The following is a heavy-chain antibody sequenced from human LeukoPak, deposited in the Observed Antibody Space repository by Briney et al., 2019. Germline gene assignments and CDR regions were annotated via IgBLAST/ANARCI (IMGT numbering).Heavy chain of an antibody. J-gene: IGHJ6*02. CDR2: IYHSGST. V-gene: IGHV4-4*02. CDR3: ARAPGSPKPYYYYYYGMDV. CDR1: GGSISSSNW. Sequence: SGTLSLTCAVSGGSISSSNWWSWVRQPPGKGLEWIGEIYHSGSTNYNPSLKGRVTISVDKSKNQFSLKLSSVTAADTAVYYCARAPGSPKPYYYYYYGMDVWGQGTTVTVSS. D-gene: IGHD6-13*01.